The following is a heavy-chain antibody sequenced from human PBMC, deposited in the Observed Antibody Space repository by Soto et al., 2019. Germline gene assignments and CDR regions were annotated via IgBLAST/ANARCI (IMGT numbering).Heavy chain of an antibody. D-gene: IGHD1-26*01. CDR1: GGSISSCSDY. Sequence: PSGTLYLTSAVCGGSISSCSDYWAWIRQPPGKGLEWIGSIYYSGSTYYNPSLKSRVTISVDTSKNQFSLKLSSVTAADTAVYYCARIDVLAELNFDYWGQGTLVTVS. J-gene: IGHJ4*02. CDR2: IYYSGST. CDR3: ARIDVLAELNFDY. V-gene: IGHV4-39*01.